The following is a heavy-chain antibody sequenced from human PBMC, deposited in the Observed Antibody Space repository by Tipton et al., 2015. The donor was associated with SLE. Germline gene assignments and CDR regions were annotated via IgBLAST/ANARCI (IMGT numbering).Heavy chain of an antibody. D-gene: IGHD6-13*01. CDR1: GYSISSGYY. Sequence: TLSLTCDVSGYSISSGYYWGCIRQPPGKGLQLIGNIYHSGSNYYSPSLKSRVTISLDTSKNQFSLKLSSVTAADTAVYYCARVDSSWYLDDFDIWGQGTMVTVSS. CDR2: IYHSGSN. CDR3: ARVDSSWYLDDFDI. V-gene: IGHV4-38-2*01. J-gene: IGHJ3*02.